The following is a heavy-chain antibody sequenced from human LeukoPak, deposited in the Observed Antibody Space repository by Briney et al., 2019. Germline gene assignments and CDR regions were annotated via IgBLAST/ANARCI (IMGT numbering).Heavy chain of an antibody. J-gene: IGHJ6*02. V-gene: IGHV3-43*02. CDR3: AKDLFSGTVATPYFYYYGMDV. CDR2: ISGDGDST. Sequence: PGGSLRLSCAASGFTFDDYAMHWVRQAPGKGLEWVSLISGDGDSTYFADSVKGRFTISRDNSKNSLYLQMNSLRTEDTALYYCAKDLFSGTVATPYFYYYGMDVWGQGTTVTVSS. D-gene: IGHD6-19*01. CDR1: GFTFDDYA.